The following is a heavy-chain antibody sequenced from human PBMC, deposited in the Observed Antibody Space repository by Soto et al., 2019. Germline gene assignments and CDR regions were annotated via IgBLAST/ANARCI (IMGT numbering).Heavy chain of an antibody. Sequence: PSLTPSPDCPIFDRSISSISFYSAWIRQPPGKGLEWIGSIYYSGSTYYNPSLKSRVTISVDTSKNQFSLKLSSVTAADTAVYYCARHTPAISISDHWGQGTLVTVS. CDR3: ARHTPAISISDH. CDR1: DRSISSISFY. V-gene: IGHV4-39*01. J-gene: IGHJ4*02. CDR2: IYYSGST. D-gene: IGHD2-15*01.